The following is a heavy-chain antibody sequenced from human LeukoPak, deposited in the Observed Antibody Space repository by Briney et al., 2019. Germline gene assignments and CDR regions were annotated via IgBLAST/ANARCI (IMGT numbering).Heavy chain of an antibody. Sequence: GGSLRLSCAASGFTFSSYWMSWVRQAPGKGLEWVANIKQDGSEKYYVDSVKGRFTISRDNAKNSLYLQMNSLRAEDTTVYYCARDYYGSGSYFPHYYGMDVWGQGTTVTVSS. CDR1: GFTFSSYW. J-gene: IGHJ6*02. CDR3: ARDYYGSGSYFPHYYGMDV. CDR2: IKQDGSEK. V-gene: IGHV3-7*01. D-gene: IGHD3-10*01.